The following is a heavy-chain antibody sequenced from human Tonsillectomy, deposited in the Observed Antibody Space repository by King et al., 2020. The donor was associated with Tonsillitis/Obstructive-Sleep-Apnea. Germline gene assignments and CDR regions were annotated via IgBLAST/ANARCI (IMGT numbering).Heavy chain of an antibody. CDR2: IYPGDSDT. Sequence: QLVQSGAEVKKPGESLKISCKGSGYSFTSYWIGWVRQMPGKGLEWMGIIYPGDSDTRYSPSFQGQVTISADKSISTAYLQWSSLKASDTGMYYCARTSYSSSWYYYDYYMDVWGKGTAVTVSS. CDR3: ARTSYSSSWYYYDYYMDV. V-gene: IGHV5-51*01. CDR1: GYSFTSYW. D-gene: IGHD6-13*01. J-gene: IGHJ6*03.